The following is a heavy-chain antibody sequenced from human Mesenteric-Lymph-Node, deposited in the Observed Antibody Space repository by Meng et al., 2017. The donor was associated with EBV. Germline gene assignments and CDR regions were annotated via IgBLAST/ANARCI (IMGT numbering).Heavy chain of an antibody. CDR3: ARDRRGYYYDSSGYWGPQLDY. Sequence: GADVHKPRASVKVSCKASRYSSTRNAMHSVLQAPGQRLEWMGGIIPIFGTANYAQKFQGRVTITADESTSTAYMELSSLRSEDTAVYYCARDRRGYYYDSSGYWGPQLDYWGQGTLVTVSS. CDR2: IIPIFGTA. CDR1: RYSSTRNA. J-gene: IGHJ4*02. D-gene: IGHD3-22*01. V-gene: IGHV1-69*13.